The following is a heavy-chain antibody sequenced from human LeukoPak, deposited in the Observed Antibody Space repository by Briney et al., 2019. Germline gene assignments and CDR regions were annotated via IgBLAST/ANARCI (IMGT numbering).Heavy chain of an antibody. CDR3: AKDIEFDWPMDSFDY. V-gene: IGHV3-9*01. CDR1: GFTFDDYA. D-gene: IGHD3-9*01. Sequence: GGSLRLSCAASGFTFDDYAMHWVRQAPGKGLEWVSGISWNSGSIGYADSVKGRFTISRDNAKNSLYLQMNSLRAEDTALYYCAKDIEFDWPMDSFDYWGQGTLVTVSS. CDR2: ISWNSGSI. J-gene: IGHJ4*02.